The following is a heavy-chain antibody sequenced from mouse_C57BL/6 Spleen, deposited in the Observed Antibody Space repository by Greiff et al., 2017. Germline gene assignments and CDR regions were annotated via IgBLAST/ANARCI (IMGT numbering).Heavy chain of an antibody. Sequence: QVQLKQPGAELVKPGASVKLSCKASGYTFTSYWMHWVKQRPGQGLEWIGMIHPNSGSTNYNEKFKSKATLTVDKSSSTAYMQLSSLTSEDSAVYYCAREEGLLTVFYAMDYWGQGTSVTVSS. CDR2: IHPNSGST. V-gene: IGHV1-64*01. CDR1: GYTFTSYW. CDR3: AREEGLLTVFYAMDY. J-gene: IGHJ4*01. D-gene: IGHD2-3*01.